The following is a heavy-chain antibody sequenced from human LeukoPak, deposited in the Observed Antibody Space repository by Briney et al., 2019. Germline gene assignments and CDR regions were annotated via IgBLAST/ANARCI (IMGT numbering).Heavy chain of an antibody. Sequence: SETLSLTCAVSGGSISSYYWSWIRQPPGKGLEWVGYIYYTGSTNNNPSLKSRVTISMNTSKNQFSLKLSSVTAADTAVYYCARDPLYGFLDYRGQGTLVTVS. CDR1: GGSISSYY. D-gene: IGHD3-3*01. V-gene: IGHV4-59*12. CDR3: ARDPLYGFLDY. CDR2: IYYTGST. J-gene: IGHJ4*02.